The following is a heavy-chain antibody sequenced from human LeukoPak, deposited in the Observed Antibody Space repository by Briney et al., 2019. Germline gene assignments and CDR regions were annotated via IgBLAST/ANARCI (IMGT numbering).Heavy chain of an antibody. CDR3: VRDRGTYRPIDY. D-gene: IGHD1-26*01. V-gene: IGHV3-21*04. Sequence: GGSLRLSCAASAFSLSAYNMNWVRQAPGKGLEWVSSISYTGTYIYYADSVKGRFTISRDNAQNSLYLQMNSLRAEDTAIYHCVRDRGTYRPIDYWGQGTLVTVSS. J-gene: IGHJ4*02. CDR2: ISYTGTYI. CDR1: AFSLSAYN.